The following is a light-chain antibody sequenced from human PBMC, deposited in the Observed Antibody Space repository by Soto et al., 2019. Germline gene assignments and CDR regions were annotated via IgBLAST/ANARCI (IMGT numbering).Light chain of an antibody. CDR1: QSVGKS. Sequence: IVLTQSPDTLSLSPGEGATLSCRASQSVGKSLAWYHQKPGQAPRLLIYGASTRATGIPDRFSGSGSGTDFTLTISRLEPEEFAVYYCPQYGGSPRTFGQGTKVERK. J-gene: IGKJ1*01. CDR2: GAS. V-gene: IGKV3-20*01. CDR3: PQYGGSPRT.